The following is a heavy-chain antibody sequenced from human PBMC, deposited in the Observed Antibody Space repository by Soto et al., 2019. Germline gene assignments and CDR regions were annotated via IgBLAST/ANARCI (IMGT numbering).Heavy chain of an antibody. CDR2: INHSGST. Sequence: SETLSLTCAVYGGSFSGYYWSWIRQPPGKGLEWIGEINHSGSTNYNPSLKSRVTISVDTSKNQFSLKLSSVTAADTAVYYCARGVTEGTMAKESPFDYWGQGTLVTVSS. CDR3: ARGVTEGTMAKESPFDY. V-gene: IGHV4-34*01. D-gene: IGHD3-10*01. CDR1: GGSFSGYY. J-gene: IGHJ4*02.